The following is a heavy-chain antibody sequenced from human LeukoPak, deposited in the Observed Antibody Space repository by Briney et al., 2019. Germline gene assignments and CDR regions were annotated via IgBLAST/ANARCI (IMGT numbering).Heavy chain of an antibody. CDR2: IYTSGST. CDR3: ARAISIAARLQTIFDY. CDR1: GGSISSGSYY. J-gene: IGHJ4*02. D-gene: IGHD6-6*01. Sequence: SETLSLTCTVSGGSISSGSYYWSWIRQPGGKGLEWIVRIYTSGSTNYNPSLKSRFTISVHTSKNQFSLKLSSVTDADTAVYYCARAISIAARLQTIFDYWGQGTLVTVSS. V-gene: IGHV4-61*02.